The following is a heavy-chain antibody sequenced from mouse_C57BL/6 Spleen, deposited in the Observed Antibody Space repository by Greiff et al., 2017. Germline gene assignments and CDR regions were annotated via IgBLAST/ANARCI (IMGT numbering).Heavy chain of an antibody. J-gene: IGHJ4*01. CDR3: ASGYGSSYYYAMDY. Sequence: VRLMESGGGLVKPGGSLKLSCAASGFTFSDYGMHWVRQAPEKGLEWVAYISSGSSTIYYADTVKGRFTISRDNAKNTLFLQMTSLRSEDTAMYYCASGYGSSYYYAMDYWGQGTSVTVSS. D-gene: IGHD1-1*01. CDR1: GFTFSDYG. CDR2: ISSGSSTI. V-gene: IGHV5-17*01.